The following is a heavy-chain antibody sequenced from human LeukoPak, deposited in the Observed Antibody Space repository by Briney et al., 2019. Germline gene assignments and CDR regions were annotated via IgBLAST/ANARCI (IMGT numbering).Heavy chain of an antibody. CDR1: GFTVSSDY. Sequence: PGGSLRLSCAASGFTVSSDYMSWVRQAPGKGLEWVAIIYSGGSTYYADSMKGRFTISRDDSKNTLYLQMNSLRAEDTAMYYCARTPGGSGNFFDYWGQGTLVTVSS. V-gene: IGHV3-53*01. D-gene: IGHD3-10*01. J-gene: IGHJ4*02. CDR2: IYSGGST. CDR3: ARTPGGSGNFFDY.